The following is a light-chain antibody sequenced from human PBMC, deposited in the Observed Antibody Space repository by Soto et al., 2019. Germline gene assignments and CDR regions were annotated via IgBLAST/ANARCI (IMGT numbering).Light chain of an antibody. CDR3: AAWDDSKRGVV. CDR1: SSNIGNNN. Sequence: QSVLTQPPSASGTPGQRVTISCSGSSSNIGNNNVYWYQQLPGAAPKRLVDSNDQRPSGVPDRISGSKSGTSASLAISGLRPEDEADYYCAAWDDSKRGVVFGGGTKVTVL. J-gene: IGLJ3*02. CDR2: SND. V-gene: IGLV1-47*02.